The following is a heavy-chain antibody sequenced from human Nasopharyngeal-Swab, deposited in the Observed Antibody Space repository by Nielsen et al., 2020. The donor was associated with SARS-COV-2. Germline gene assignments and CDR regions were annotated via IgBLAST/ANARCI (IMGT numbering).Heavy chain of an antibody. J-gene: IGHJ3*02. Sequence: WIRQPPGKGLEWVGRIKSKTDGGTTDYTAPVKGRFTISRDDSNNTLYLQMNSLKTEDTAVYYCTTEGTGKVTMARGDAFDIWGQGTMVTVSS. CDR2: IKSKTDGGTT. CDR3: TTEGTGKVTMARGDAFDI. V-gene: IGHV3-15*01. D-gene: IGHD4/OR15-4a*01.